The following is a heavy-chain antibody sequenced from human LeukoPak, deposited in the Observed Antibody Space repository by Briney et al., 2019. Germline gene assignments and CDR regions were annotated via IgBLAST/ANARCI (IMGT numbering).Heavy chain of an antibody. CDR2: IWYDGSNK. J-gene: IGHJ4*02. Sequence: GGSLRLSCAASGFTFSSYGMHWVRQAPGKGLEWVAVIWYDGSNKYYADSVKGRFTISRDNSKNTLYLQMNSLRAEDTAVYYCARDPVPAAARYFDYWGQGTLVTVSS. V-gene: IGHV3-33*08. CDR1: GFTFSSYG. D-gene: IGHD2-2*01. CDR3: ARDPVPAAARYFDY.